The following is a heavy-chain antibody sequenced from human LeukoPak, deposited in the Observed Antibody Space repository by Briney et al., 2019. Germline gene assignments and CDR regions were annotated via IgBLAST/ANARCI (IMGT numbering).Heavy chain of an antibody. D-gene: IGHD3-10*01. V-gene: IGHV4-34*01. CDR1: GGSFSGYY. CDR2: INHSGST. CDR3: ARDSGPWGVFDP. Sequence: SETLSLTCAVYGGSFSGYYWSWIRQPPGKGLEWIGEINHSGSTTYNPSLKSRVTISIDMSNNHFSLTLKSVTAADRAVYYCARDSGPWGVFDPWGQGPLVTVSS. J-gene: IGHJ5*02.